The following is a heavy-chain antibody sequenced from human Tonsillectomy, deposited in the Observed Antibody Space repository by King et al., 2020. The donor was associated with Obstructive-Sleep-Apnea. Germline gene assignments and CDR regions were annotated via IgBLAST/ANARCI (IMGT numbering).Heavy chain of an antibody. V-gene: IGHV3-33*01. D-gene: IGHD5-12*01. CDR1: GFTFSSYG. Sequence: VQLVESGGGVVQPGRSLRLSCAASGFTFSSYGMDWVRQAPGKGLEWVAVIWYDRSNKYYADSVKGRFTISRDNSKNTLYLQMNSLRAEDTAVYYCARERQAYSGYDWGFDYWGQGTLVTVSS. CDR2: IWYDRSNK. CDR3: ARERQAYSGYDWGFDY. J-gene: IGHJ4*02.